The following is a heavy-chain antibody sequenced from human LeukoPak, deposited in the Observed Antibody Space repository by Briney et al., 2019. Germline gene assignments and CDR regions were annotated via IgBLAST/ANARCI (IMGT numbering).Heavy chain of an antibody. D-gene: IGHD4-17*01. CDR3: ANLPTVTTDYYYYGMDV. V-gene: IGHV3-30*18. Sequence: GGSLRLSCAASGFTFSSYGMHWVRQAPGKGLEWVAVISYDGSNKYYADSVKGRFTISRDNSKNTLYLQMNSLRAEDTAVYYCANLPTVTTDYYYYGMDVWGQGTTVTVSS. CDR1: GFTFSSYG. J-gene: IGHJ6*02. CDR2: ISYDGSNK.